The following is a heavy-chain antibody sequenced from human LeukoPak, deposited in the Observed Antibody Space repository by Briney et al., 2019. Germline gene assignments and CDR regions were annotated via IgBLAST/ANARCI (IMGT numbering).Heavy chain of an antibody. J-gene: IGHJ4*02. V-gene: IGHV4-39*01. D-gene: IGHD1-1*01. CDR3: ARHEDRNWYFDH. CDR2: IYYSGST. CDR1: GGSVSSGGYY. Sequence: SETLSLTCTVSGGSVSSGGYYWTWIRQPPGKGLEWIGTIYYSGSTYYNPSLKSRVTISVDTSKNQFSLKLSSVTAPDTAVYYCARHEDRNWYFDHWGQGTLVTVSS.